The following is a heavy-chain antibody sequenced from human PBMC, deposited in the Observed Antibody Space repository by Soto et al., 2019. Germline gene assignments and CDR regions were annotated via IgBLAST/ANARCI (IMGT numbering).Heavy chain of an antibody. CDR2: INHSGST. CDR3: ARAKQWMPQVDY. CDR1: GGSFSGYY. Sequence: SETLSLTCAVYGGSFSGYYWSWIRQPPGKGLEWIGEINHSGSTNYNPSLKSRVTMSVDTSKNQFSLKLSSVTAADTAVYYCARAKQWMPQVDYWGQGTLVTVSS. D-gene: IGHD6-19*01. J-gene: IGHJ4*02. V-gene: IGHV4-34*01.